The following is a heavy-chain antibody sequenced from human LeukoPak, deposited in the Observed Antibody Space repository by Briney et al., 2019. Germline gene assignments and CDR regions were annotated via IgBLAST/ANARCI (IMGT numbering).Heavy chain of an antibody. V-gene: IGHV4-34*01. D-gene: IGHD4/OR15-4a*01. CDR3: ARATIDAFDI. CDR2: INHSGST. J-gene: IGHJ3*02. CDR1: GFTFRTYA. Sequence: PGGSLRLSCVASGFTFRTYAMSWIRQPPGKGLEWIGEINHSGSTNYNPSLKSRVTISVDTSKNQFSLKLSSVTAADTAVYYCARATIDAFDIWGQGTMVTVSS.